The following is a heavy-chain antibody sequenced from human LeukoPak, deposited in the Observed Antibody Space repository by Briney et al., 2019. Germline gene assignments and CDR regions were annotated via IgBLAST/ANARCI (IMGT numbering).Heavy chain of an antibody. D-gene: IGHD6-6*01. CDR3: ARRVEYSSSSGDFDY. V-gene: IGHV4-39*01. J-gene: IGHJ4*02. Sequence: SETLSLTCTVSGGSLSSYYWGWIRQPPGKGLEWIGSIYYSGSTYYNPSLKSRVTISVDTSKNQFSLKLSSVTAADTAVYYCARRVEYSSSSGDFDYWGQGTLVTVSS. CDR1: GGSLSSYY. CDR2: IYYSGST.